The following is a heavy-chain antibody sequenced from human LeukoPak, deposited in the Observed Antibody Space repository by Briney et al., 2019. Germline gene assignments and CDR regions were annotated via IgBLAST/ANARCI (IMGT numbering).Heavy chain of an antibody. CDR2: IVVGSGNT. CDR1: GFTFTSSA. CDR3: AADSSDQAEVGATH. D-gene: IGHD1-26*01. Sequence: ASVKVSCKASGFTFTSSAMQWVRQARGQRLERIGWIVVGSGNTNYAQKFQERVTITRDMSTSTAYMELSSLRSEDTAVYYCAADSSDQAEVGATHWGQGTLVTVSS. V-gene: IGHV1-58*02. J-gene: IGHJ4*02.